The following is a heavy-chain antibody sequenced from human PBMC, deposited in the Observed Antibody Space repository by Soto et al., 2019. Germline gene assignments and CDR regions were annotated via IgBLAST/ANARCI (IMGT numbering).Heavy chain of an antibody. CDR1: GGSISSGGYS. CDR3: ARAGRGYCSVISCDSGLYGMDF. J-gene: IGHJ6*02. V-gene: IGHV4-30-2*01. Sequence: SETLSLPWAVSGGSISSGGYSWSWIRQPPGKGLEWIGYIYHSGSTYYNPSLKSRVTISVDRSKNKFSLKLSSVTAADTGVYCCARAGRGYCSVISCDSGLYGMDFWGQGTTVTGSS. CDR2: IYHSGST. D-gene: IGHD2-15*01.